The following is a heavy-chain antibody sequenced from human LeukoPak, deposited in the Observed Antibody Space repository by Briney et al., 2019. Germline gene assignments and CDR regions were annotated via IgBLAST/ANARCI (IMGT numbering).Heavy chain of an antibody. Sequence: RGESLKISCEASGYTFTHQWIGWVRQKSGSGLEWMGIIYPRDSDTRYSPSFQGHFSISADTSINTAYLEWSRLEASDTAIYYCARHSDVIGAIWGKGTLVTVSS. J-gene: IGHJ4*02. V-gene: IGHV5-51*01. CDR2: IYPRDSDT. D-gene: IGHD3-10*01. CDR3: ARHSDVIGAI. CDR1: GYTFTHQW.